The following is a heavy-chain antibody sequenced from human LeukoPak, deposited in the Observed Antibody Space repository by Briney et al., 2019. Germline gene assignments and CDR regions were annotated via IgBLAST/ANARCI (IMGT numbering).Heavy chain of an antibody. Sequence: GSLRLSSAASGFTFSSYAMSWVRQAPGKGLEWVSAISGSGGSTYYADSVKGRFTISRDNSKNTLYLQMNSLRAEDTAVYYCAKDPLRYFDWLLGEAFDIWGQGTMVTVSS. V-gene: IGHV3-23*01. J-gene: IGHJ3*02. CDR3: AKDPLRYFDWLLGEAFDI. D-gene: IGHD3-9*01. CDR2: ISGSGGST. CDR1: GFTFSSYA.